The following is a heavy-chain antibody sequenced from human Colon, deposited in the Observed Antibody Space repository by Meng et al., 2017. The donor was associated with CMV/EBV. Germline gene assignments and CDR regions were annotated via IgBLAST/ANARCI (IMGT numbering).Heavy chain of an antibody. Sequence: SSPTCTGCCLPRLPPGPGLAWIGEIHHSGRTNFTPSLMRLVTMSVDNSNNPFSLGVTSVTAADTAVYSCASGYCISSSCDSGGRFDYWGQGTLVTVSS. CDR2: IHHSGRT. D-gene: IGHD2-2*02. V-gene: IGHV4-4*01. J-gene: IGHJ4*02. CDR1: SSPTCTG. CDR3: ASGYCISSSCDSGGRFDY.